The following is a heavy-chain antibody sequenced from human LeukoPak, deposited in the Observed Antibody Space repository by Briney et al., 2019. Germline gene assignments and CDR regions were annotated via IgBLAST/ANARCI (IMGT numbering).Heavy chain of an antibody. CDR1: GFTFSSYG. Sequence: PGGSLRLSCAASGFTFSSYGMHWVRQAPGKGLEWVAVISYDGSNKYYADSVKGRFTNSRDNSKNTLYLQMNSLRAEDTAVYYCANFYDFLDYWGQGTLVTVSS. CDR2: ISYDGSNK. D-gene: IGHD3-3*01. V-gene: IGHV3-30*18. CDR3: ANFYDFLDY. J-gene: IGHJ4*02.